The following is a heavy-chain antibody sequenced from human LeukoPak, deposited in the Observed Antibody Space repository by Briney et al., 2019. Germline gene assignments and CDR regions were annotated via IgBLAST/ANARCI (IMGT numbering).Heavy chain of an antibody. CDR1: GFTFSSYR. J-gene: IGHJ4*02. CDR3: ARRYYYDSSGYYY. Sequence: PGGSLRLSCAASGFTFSSYRMSWVRQAPGKGLEGVAHIKQDGSEKYYVDSVKGRFTISRDNAKNSLYLQMNSLRAEDTAVYYCARRYYYDSSGYYYWGQGTLVTVSS. V-gene: IGHV3-7*01. CDR2: IKQDGSEK. D-gene: IGHD3-22*01.